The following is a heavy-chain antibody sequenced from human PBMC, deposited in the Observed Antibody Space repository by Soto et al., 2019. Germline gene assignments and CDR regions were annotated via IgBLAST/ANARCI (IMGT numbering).Heavy chain of an antibody. J-gene: IGHJ5*02. V-gene: IGHV1-46*03. CDR1: GYSFISYY. CDR3: VRDVYSSGWYNWFDP. Sequence: GSSVRVSGKATGYSFISYYMHWVRQAPGQVLECMVIINPSGGRTSYXXKVQGRVXXTGDTSTTTVXMELRXLRSEDTAVYYCVRDVYSSGWYNWFDPXX. D-gene: IGHD6-19*01. CDR2: INPSGGRT.